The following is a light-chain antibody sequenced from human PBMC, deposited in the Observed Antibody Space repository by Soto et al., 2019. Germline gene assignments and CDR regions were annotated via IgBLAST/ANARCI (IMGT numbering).Light chain of an antibody. CDR2: GTS. CDR1: QSVSSY. J-gene: IGKJ1*01. Sequence: EIVLTQSPATLSLSPGERATLSCRASQSVSSYLAWYQQKPGQAPRLLIYGTSIRATGIPDRFSGSGSGTDFTLTISRLEPEDFAVYYCQQYGGSLSWTFGQGTKVDIK. V-gene: IGKV3-20*01. CDR3: QQYGGSLSWT.